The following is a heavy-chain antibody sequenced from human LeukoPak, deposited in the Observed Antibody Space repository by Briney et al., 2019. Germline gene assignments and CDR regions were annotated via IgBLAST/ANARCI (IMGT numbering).Heavy chain of an antibody. CDR2: ISAYNGNT. CDR1: GYTFTGYY. D-gene: IGHD1-26*01. Sequence: AASVKVSCKASGYTFTGYYMHWVRQAPGQGLEWMGWISAYNGNTNYAQKLQGRVTMTTDTSTSTAYMELRSLRSDDTAVYYCARGRTSGSYYDYWGQGTLVTVSS. J-gene: IGHJ4*02. V-gene: IGHV1-18*04. CDR3: ARGRTSGSYYDY.